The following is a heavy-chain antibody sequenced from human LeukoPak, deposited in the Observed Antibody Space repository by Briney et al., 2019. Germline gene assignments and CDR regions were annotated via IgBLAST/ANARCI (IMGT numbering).Heavy chain of an antibody. CDR2: ISGSGGST. V-gene: IGHV3-23*01. CDR3: AKEGEQWFGELLSGYYFDY. D-gene: IGHD3-10*01. Sequence: PGGSLRLSCAASGFTFSSYAMSWVRQAPGKGLEWVSAISGSGGSTYYADSVKGRFTISRDNSKNTLYLQMNSLRAEDTAVYYCAKEGEQWFGELLSGYYFDYWGQGTLVTVSS. CDR1: GFTFSSYA. J-gene: IGHJ4*02.